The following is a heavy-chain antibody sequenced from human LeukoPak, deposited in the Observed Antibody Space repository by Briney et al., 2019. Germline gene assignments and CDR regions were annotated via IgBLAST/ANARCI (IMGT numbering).Heavy chain of an antibody. Sequence: ASVKVSCKASGYTFIDYYMHWVRQASGQGLEWMGWINPNSGGTNYAQKFQGRVTMTRDTSISTAYMELSRLRSDDTAVYYCARGLDYYYYMDVWGKGTTVTISS. CDR2: INPNSGGT. CDR1: GYTFIDYY. CDR3: ARGLDYYYYMDV. J-gene: IGHJ6*03. V-gene: IGHV1-2*02.